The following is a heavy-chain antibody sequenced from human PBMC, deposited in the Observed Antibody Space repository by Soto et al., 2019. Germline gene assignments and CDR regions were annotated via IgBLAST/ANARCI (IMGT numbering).Heavy chain of an antibody. Sequence: QVRLVESGGGLIKPGGSLRLSCATSGFTFSKYYMTWIRQAPGKGLEWVAYISSSYSSYTNYVESVEGRFTISRDDAKNSLYLQMNSLRAEDTAVYYCATRYGNSLFWGQGTQVTVSS. J-gene: IGHJ4*02. CDR3: ATRYGNSLF. V-gene: IGHV3-11*06. CDR2: ISSSYSSYT. CDR1: GFTFSKYY. D-gene: IGHD4-17*01.